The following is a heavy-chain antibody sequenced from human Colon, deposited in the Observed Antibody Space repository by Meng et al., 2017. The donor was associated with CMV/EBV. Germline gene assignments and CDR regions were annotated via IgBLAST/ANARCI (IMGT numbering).Heavy chain of an antibody. Sequence: GESLKISCAASRFTFSSYGMNWLRQAPGKGLEWVACITFSTTIYYADSVKGRFTISRDNAKNSLFLQMNSLRVEDTAVYYCARIRVSNLVDFDSWGQGTLVTVSS. D-gene: IGHD4-11*01. J-gene: IGHJ4*02. CDR3: ARIRVSNLVDFDS. CDR1: RFTFSSYG. V-gene: IGHV3-48*04. CDR2: ITFSTTI.